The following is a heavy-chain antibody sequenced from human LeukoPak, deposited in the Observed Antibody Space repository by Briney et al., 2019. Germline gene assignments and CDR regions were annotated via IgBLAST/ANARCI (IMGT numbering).Heavy chain of an antibody. D-gene: IGHD1-20*01. J-gene: IGHJ4*02. CDR1: GFTFSSYS. CDR3: AKLGITGTGYYFDY. Sequence: GGSLRLSCAASGFTFSSYSMNWVRQAPGKGLEWVSYISSSSSTIYYADSVKGRFTISRDNSKNTLYLQMNSLRAEDTAVYYCAKLGITGTGYYFDYWGQGTLVTVSS. V-gene: IGHV3-48*01. CDR2: ISSSSSTI.